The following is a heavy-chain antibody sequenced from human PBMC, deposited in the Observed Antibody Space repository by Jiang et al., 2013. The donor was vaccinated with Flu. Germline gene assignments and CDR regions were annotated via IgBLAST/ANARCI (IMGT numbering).Heavy chain of an antibody. CDR3: AREGDAFDI. CDR2: LILVTLIP. V-gene: IGHV5-10-1*01. Sequence: GLEWMGGLILVTLIPTTARPSQGHVTISADKSISTAYLQWSSLKASDTAMYYCAREGDAFDIWGQGTMVTVSS. J-gene: IGHJ3*02.